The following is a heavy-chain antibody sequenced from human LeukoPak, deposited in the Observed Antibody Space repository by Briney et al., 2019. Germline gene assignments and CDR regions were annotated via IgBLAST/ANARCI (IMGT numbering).Heavy chain of an antibody. CDR3: ARDKFEYYYGHYYYYMDV. Sequence: RASVKVSCKASGYTFTGYYMHWVRQAPGQGLEWMGQINPNSGGTNDAQKFQGRVTMTRDTSISTAYMELSRLRSDDTAVYYCARDKFEYYYGHYYYYMDVWGKGTTVTVSS. D-gene: IGHD3-10*01. J-gene: IGHJ6*03. CDR2: INPNSGGT. V-gene: IGHV1-2*06. CDR1: GYTFTGYY.